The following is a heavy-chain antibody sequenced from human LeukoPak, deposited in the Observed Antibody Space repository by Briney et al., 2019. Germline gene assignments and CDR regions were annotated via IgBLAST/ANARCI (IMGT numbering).Heavy chain of an antibody. Sequence: ASVKVSCKASGYTFTGYYMHWVRQAPGRGLEWMGRINPNSGGTNYAQKFQGRVTMTRDTSISTAYMELSRLRSDDTAVYYCARVSSGGSSGYLFDYWGQGTLVTVSS. J-gene: IGHJ4*02. CDR3: ARVSSGGSSGYLFDY. V-gene: IGHV1-2*06. CDR2: INPNSGGT. D-gene: IGHD3-22*01. CDR1: GYTFTGYY.